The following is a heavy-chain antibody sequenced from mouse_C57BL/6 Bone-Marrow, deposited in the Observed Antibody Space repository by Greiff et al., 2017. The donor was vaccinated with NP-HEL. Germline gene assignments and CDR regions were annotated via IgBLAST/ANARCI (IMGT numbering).Heavy chain of an antibody. CDR2: IDPENGDT. CDR1: GFNIKDVY. J-gene: IGHJ1*03. D-gene: IGHD2-10*02. CDR3: TTWEYGNYGYFDV. V-gene: IGHV14-4*01. Sequence: EVHLVESGAELVRPGASVKLSCTASGFNIKDVYMHWVKQRPEQGLEWIGWIDPENGDTESASKFQGKATITADTSSNTAYLQLSSLTSEDTAFYYCTTWEYGNYGYFDVWGTGTTVTVSS.